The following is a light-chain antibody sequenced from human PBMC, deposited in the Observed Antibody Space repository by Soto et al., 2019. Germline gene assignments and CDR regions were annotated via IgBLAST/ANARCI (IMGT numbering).Light chain of an antibody. Sequence: QSALTQPASVSGYPGQSITISCTGTSSDVGGYNYVSWYQQHPGKAPKLMIYEVSNRPAGVSHRFSGSKSGDTASLTISGLQAEDEADYFCSSYTSSDSLVVFGGGTQLTVL. CDR2: EVS. CDR3: SSYTSSDSLVV. J-gene: IGLJ2*01. CDR1: SSDVGGYNY. V-gene: IGLV2-14*01.